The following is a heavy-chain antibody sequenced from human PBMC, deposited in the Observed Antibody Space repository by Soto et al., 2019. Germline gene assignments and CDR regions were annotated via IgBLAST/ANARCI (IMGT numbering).Heavy chain of an antibody. CDR3: AKDGGRVRAFDI. CDR2: ISGSGGST. CDR1: GFTLSSHA. J-gene: IGHJ3*02. Sequence: GGSLRLSCAASGFTLSSHAMCWVRQAPGKGLERVSAISGSGGSTYYADSVKGRFTISRDNSKNTLYLQMNSLRAEDTAVYYCAKDGGRVRAFDIWGQGTMVTVSS. V-gene: IGHV3-23*01. D-gene: IGHD3-10*01.